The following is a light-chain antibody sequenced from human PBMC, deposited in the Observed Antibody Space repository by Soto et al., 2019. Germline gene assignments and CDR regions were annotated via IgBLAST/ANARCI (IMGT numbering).Light chain of an antibody. CDR3: KQYGSSPT. CDR1: LSVRSSY. J-gene: IGKJ1*01. V-gene: IGKV3-20*01. Sequence: EIVLTQSPGTLSLPPGERATLSCMASLSVRSSYLAWYQHEPGQAPMILIYGASSSATGIPDRISASASGTNFTITISRLAPEDFAVYYCKQYGSSPTFGQGTKGDIK. CDR2: GAS.